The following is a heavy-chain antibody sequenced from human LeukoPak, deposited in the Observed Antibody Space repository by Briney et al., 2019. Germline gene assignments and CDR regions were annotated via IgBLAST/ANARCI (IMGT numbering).Heavy chain of an antibody. Sequence: GGSLRLSCAASGFTFSNYAMSWVRQAPGKGLEWVSVIASSGRSTYYADSVKGRFTISRDTSKSTLYLQMNSLRAEDTAVYYCARGYSYGDRRMDVWGQGTTVTVSS. D-gene: IGHD5-18*01. CDR2: IASSGRST. CDR3: ARGYSYGDRRMDV. J-gene: IGHJ6*02. CDR1: GFTFSNYA. V-gene: IGHV3-23*01.